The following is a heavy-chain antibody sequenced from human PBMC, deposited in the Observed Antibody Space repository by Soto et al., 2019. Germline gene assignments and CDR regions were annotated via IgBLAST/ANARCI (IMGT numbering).Heavy chain of an antibody. V-gene: IGHV1-18*01. J-gene: IGHJ6*02. CDR2: ITTYNGNT. Sequence: QVQLVQSGVEVREPGASVKVSCKAVRYIFTNYGVSWVRQAPGQGLEWMGWITTYNGNTEYAQKFQGRVTMTTDASTSTGYMGLGSLRADDTAIYYCARALAGYGMDVWGQGTTVTVSS. CDR1: RYIFTNYG. CDR3: ARALAGYGMDV.